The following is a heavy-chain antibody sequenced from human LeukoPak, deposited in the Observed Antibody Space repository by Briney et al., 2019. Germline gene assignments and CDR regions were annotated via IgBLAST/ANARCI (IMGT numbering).Heavy chain of an antibody. J-gene: IGHJ4*02. Sequence: ASVKVSCKASGYTFTSYGISWVRQAPGQGLEWMGRINPNSGGTNYAQKFQGRVTMTRDTSISTAYMELSRLRSDDTAVYYCARNYYGSGSYDPISYWGQGTLVTVSS. CDR1: GYTFTSYG. CDR3: ARNYYGSGSYDPISY. CDR2: INPNSGGT. V-gene: IGHV1-2*06. D-gene: IGHD3-10*01.